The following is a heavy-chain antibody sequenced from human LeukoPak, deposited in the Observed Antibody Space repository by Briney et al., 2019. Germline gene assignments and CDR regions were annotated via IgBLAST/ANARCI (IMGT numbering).Heavy chain of an antibody. CDR3: AKGGRNYAPNNFDY. CDR1: GFTFSTYG. J-gene: IGHJ4*02. D-gene: IGHD1-7*01. V-gene: IGHV3-23*01. Sequence: GGSLRLSCAASGFTFSTYGMSWVRQAPGKGLEWVSAITGSGGSTYYADSVKGRYTISRDNPKNTLYLQMNSLRAEDTAVYFCAKGGRNYAPNNFDYWGQGTLVTVSS. CDR2: ITGSGGST.